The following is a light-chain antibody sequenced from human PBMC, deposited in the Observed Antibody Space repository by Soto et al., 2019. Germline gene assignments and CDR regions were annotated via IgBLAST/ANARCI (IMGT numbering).Light chain of an antibody. J-gene: IGKJ2*01. Sequence: DVVLTQSPLSLPVSLGQPASISCRSSQSPVYGVNTFLNWFHQQRPGQSPRRLIYKVSDRDSGVPDRFSGSGSGTDFTLNIGRVEAKDVGIYFCMQGAQWPYTFGQGTKVDIK. V-gene: IGKV2-30*01. CDR1: QSPVYGVNTF. CDR3: MQGAQWPYT. CDR2: KVS.